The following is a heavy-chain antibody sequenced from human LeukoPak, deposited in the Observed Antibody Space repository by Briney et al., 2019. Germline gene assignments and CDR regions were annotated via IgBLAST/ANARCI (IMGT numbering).Heavy chain of an antibody. CDR3: ARYCGGDCYGMDV. V-gene: IGHV3-7*01. J-gene: IGHJ6*02. CDR2: IKQDGSEK. Sequence: GGSLRLSCAASGFSFSSYWLSWVRQAPGKGLEWVANIKQDGSEKHYVDSVKGRFTIPRDNAKNSLYLQMHSLRPGDTAVYYCARYCGGDCYGMDVWGQGTTVTVSS. CDR1: GFSFSSYW. D-gene: IGHD2-21*01.